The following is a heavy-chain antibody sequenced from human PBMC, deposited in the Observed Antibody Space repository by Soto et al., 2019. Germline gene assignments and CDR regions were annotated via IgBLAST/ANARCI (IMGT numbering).Heavy chain of an antibody. CDR2: INHSGST. Sequence: SETLSLTCAVYGGSFSGYYWSWIRQPPGKGLEWIGEINHSGSTNYNPSLKSRVTISVDTSKNQFSLKLISVTAADTAVYYCASNAAGDNYYFDYWGQGTLVTVSS. CDR3: ASNAAGDNYYFDY. J-gene: IGHJ4*02. D-gene: IGHD7-27*01. CDR1: GGSFSGYY. V-gene: IGHV4-34*01.